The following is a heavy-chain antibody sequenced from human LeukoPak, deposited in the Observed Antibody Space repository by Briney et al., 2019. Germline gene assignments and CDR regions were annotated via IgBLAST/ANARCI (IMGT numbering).Heavy chain of an antibody. J-gene: IGHJ5*02. V-gene: IGHV4-38-2*02. CDR2: IYHSGST. D-gene: IGHD3-10*01. CDR1: GYSISSGYY. Sequence: SETLSLTCTVSGYSISSGYYWGWIRQPPGKGLEWIGSIYHSGSTYYNPSLKSRVTISVDTSKNQFSLKLSSVTAADTAVYYCARVHGWFGEFDYRRCWFDPWGQGTLVTVSS. CDR3: ARVHGWFGEFDYRRCWFDP.